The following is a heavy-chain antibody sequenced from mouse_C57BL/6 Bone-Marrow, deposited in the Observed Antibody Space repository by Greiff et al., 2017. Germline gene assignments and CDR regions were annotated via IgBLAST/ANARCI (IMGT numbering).Heavy chain of an antibody. CDR3: ANFYWYVDV. Sequence: QVQLQQPGAELVMPGASVKLSCKASGYTFTSYWMHWVKQRPGQGLEWIGELDPSDSYTNYNQKFKGKSTLTVDKSSSTAYMQLSSRTSEDSAVYYCANFYWYVDVWGTGTTVTVSS. J-gene: IGHJ1*03. V-gene: IGHV1-69*01. CDR2: LDPSDSYT. CDR1: GYTFTSYW.